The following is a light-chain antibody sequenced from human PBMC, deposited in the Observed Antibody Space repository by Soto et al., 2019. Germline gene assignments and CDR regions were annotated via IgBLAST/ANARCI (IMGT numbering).Light chain of an antibody. CDR1: QGLVHSDGNTY. Sequence: DIVMTQPPLSSPVTLGQPASISCRSSQGLVHSDGNTYLSWLHQRPGQPPRLLIYKISMRFSGVTDRFSGSGAGTDFTLKISRVEAVYVGVYFCMQATHLPWTFGQGTKVEIK. CDR3: MQATHLPWT. CDR2: KIS. V-gene: IGKV2-24*01. J-gene: IGKJ1*01.